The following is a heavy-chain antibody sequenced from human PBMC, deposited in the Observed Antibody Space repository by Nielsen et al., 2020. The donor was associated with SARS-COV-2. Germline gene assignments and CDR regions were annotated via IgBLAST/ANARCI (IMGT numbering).Heavy chain of an antibody. CDR3: ARVGGRYQLLGGY. V-gene: IGHV3-9*01. CDR1: GFTFDDYA. CDR2: ISWNSGSI. Sequence: SLKISCAASGFTFDDYAMHWVRQAPGKGLEWVSGISWNSGSIGYADSVKGRFTISRDNAKNSLYLQMNSLRAEDTAVYYCARVGGRYQLLGGYWGQGTLVTVSS. D-gene: IGHD2-2*01. J-gene: IGHJ4*02.